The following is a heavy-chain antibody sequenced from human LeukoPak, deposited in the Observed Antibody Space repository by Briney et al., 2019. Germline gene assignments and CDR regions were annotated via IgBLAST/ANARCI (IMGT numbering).Heavy chain of an antibody. CDR2: ISAYNGNT. Sequence: ASVKVSCKSSGYVFTTYAIAWVRQAPGQGLEWMGWISAYNGNTNYAQKLQGRVTMTTDTSTSTAYMELRSLRSDDTAVYYCARVVGLAPEYYDFWSGNNWFDPWGQGTLVTVSS. CDR3: ARVVGLAPEYYDFWSGNNWFDP. J-gene: IGHJ5*02. CDR1: GYVFTTYA. V-gene: IGHV1-18*01. D-gene: IGHD3-3*01.